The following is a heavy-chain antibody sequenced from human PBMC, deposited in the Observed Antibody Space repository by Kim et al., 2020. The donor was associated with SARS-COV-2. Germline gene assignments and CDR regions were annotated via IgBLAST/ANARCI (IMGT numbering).Heavy chain of an antibody. D-gene: IGHD2-21*02. CDR3: VKCRGGVTGSFDY. CDR2: VTNNGGST. CDR1: GFSFSSYA. J-gene: IGHJ4*02. Sequence: GGSLRLSCSASGFSFSSYALHWVRQAPGKGLEYVSTVTNNGGSTYYADSVKGRFTISRDNSKNTLHLQMSTLRPEDTAVYYCVKCRGGVTGSFDYWGQGTLVTVSS. V-gene: IGHV3-64D*06.